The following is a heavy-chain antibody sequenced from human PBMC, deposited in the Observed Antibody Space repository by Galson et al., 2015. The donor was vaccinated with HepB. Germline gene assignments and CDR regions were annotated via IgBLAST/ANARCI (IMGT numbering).Heavy chain of an antibody. V-gene: IGHV3-30*03. D-gene: IGHD5-24*01. Sequence: SLRLSCAASGFTFNTYGLHWVRQAPGKGLEWVAVISFDGSTKDHADSVKGRFPISRDTSKKTLYLQMNSLRVEDTAVYYCARASGRDGHRAWFDPWGQGTLVTVSS. CDR1: GFTFNTYG. CDR3: ARASGRDGHRAWFDP. J-gene: IGHJ5*02. CDR2: ISFDGSTK.